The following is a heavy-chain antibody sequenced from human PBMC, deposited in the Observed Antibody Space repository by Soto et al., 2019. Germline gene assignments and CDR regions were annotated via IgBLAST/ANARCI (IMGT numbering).Heavy chain of an antibody. J-gene: IGHJ4*02. CDR1: GFSVTSNY. D-gene: IGHD3-9*01. Sequence: GGSLRLSCAASGFSVTSNYMTWVRQAPGKGLECVSVIYAGGNTYYPDSVKGRFTISSDNSKNTLFLQMNNLRAEDTAVYYCARVTTSYDILTSSYALNYFDYWGQGTRVTVSS. V-gene: IGHV3-53*01. CDR2: IYAGGNT. CDR3: ARVTTSYDILTSSYALNYFDY.